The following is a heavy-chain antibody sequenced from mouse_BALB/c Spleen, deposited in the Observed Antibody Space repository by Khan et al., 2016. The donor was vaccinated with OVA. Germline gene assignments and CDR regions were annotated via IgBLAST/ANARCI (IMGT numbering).Heavy chain of an antibody. D-gene: IGHD2-14*01. J-gene: IGHJ2*01. CDR2: ISSGGST. Sequence: EVELVESGGDLVKPGGSLKLSCAASGFTFSSYVMSWVRQTPEKRLEWVASISSGGSTYYPDSVKGRFTISRDNARNILYLQMSSLRSEDTAMYYCAREAYRYDEYYFDYWAKAPLSQSPQ. CDR3: AREAYRYDEYYFDY. CDR1: GFTFSSYV. V-gene: IGHV5-6-5*01.